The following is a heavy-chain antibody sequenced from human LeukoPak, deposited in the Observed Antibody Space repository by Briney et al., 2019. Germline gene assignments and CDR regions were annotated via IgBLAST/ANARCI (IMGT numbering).Heavy chain of an antibody. V-gene: IGHV3-7*05. CDR2: IKQDGSEK. CDR3: ARDRSGGPPFDY. J-gene: IGHJ4*02. CDR1: GFTFSSYW. Sequence: GGSLRLSCVASGFTFSSYWMSWVRQAPGKGLEWVANIKQDGSEKYYVDSVKGRFTISRDNAKNSLYLQMNSLRAEDTAVYYCARDRSGGPPFDYWGQGTLVTVSS. D-gene: IGHD2-15*01.